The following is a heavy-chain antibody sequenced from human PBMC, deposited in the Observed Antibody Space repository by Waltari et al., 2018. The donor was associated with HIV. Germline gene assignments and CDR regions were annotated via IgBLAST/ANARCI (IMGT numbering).Heavy chain of an antibody. V-gene: IGHV3-64*01. CDR3: GRGGRFLSSTEFYSCMDV. Sequence: EVTLVQSGGGLVQPGGSLRLSCTASGFTFRSYVMHWVRHLPGKGLEQFSAVGGGGLNTDHPPSLNGRFTISRYNSKITLFLQIDNLRPYDTAIYYCGRGGRFLSSTEFYSCMDVWGQGTTVAVSS. D-gene: IGHD3-3*01. CDR1: GFTFRSYV. J-gene: IGHJ6*02. CDR2: VGGGGLNT.